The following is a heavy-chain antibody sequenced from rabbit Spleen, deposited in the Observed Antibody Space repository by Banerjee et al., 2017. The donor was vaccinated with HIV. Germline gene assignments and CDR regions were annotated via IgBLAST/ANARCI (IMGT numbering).Heavy chain of an antibody. CDR1: GVSLNDKDV. Sequence: QSLEESGGGLVKPEGSLTLTCKASGVSLNDKDVMCWVRQAPGKGLEWIACINIVTGKSVYASWAKGRFTMSRTSSTTVTLQMTSLTVADTATYFCARAGEGGDGYLNLWGQGTLVTVS. V-gene: IGHV1S40*01. CDR3: ARAGEGGDGYLNL. J-gene: IGHJ4*01. CDR2: INIVTGKS. D-gene: IGHD5-1*01.